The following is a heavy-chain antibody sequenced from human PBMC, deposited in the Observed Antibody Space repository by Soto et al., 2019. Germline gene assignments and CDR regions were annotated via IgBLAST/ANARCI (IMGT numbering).Heavy chain of an antibody. V-gene: IGHV3-23*01. D-gene: IGHD2-8*01. Sequence: PGGSLRLSCAGSVLRFDNYAMRWVHQAPGKGLEWVSGISGSGASIDYADSVKGRFTISRDHSKNTLYLQLHRLRVEDTAHYYSSKDKMLGSETYSSFPSRGQGTQVTVSS. CDR3: SKDKMLGSETYSSFPS. CDR2: ISGSGASI. CDR1: VLRFDNYA. J-gene: IGHJ4*02.